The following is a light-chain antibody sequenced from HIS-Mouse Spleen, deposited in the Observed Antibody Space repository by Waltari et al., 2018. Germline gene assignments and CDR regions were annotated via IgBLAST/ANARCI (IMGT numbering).Light chain of an antibody. V-gene: IGLV3-21*03. J-gene: IGLJ3*02. CDR1: NIGSKS. CDR2: DDS. Sequence: SYVLTQPPSVSVAPGKTARITCGGNNIGSKSVHWYQQKPGQAHVLVVYDDSDRPSGIPERFSGSNSGNTATLTISRVEAGDEADYYCQVWDSSSDPWVFGGGTKLTVL. CDR3: QVWDSSSDPWV.